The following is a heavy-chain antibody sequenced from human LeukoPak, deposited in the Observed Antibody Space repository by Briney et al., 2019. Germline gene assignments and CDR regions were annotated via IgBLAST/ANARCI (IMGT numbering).Heavy chain of an antibody. D-gene: IGHD5-12*01. V-gene: IGHV1-18*01. CDR3: ARGPTPEWLRSIDAFDI. Sequence: ASVKVSCKASGYTFTSYGISWVRQAPGQGLEWMGWISAYNGNTNYAQKLQGRVTMTTDTSTSTAYMELRSLRSDDTAVYYCARGPTPEWLRSIDAFDIWGQGTMVTVSS. CDR1: GYTFTSYG. J-gene: IGHJ3*02. CDR2: ISAYNGNT.